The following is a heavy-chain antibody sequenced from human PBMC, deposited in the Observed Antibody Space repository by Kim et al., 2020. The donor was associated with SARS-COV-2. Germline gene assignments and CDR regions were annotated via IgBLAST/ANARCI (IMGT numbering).Heavy chain of an antibody. V-gene: IGHV4-59*08. Sequence: SETLSLSCTVSGGSISSYYWSWIRQPPGKGLEWIGYIYYSGSTNYNPSLKSRVTISVDTCKNQFSLKLSSVTAADTAVYYCARHSSSYTFDYWGQGTLVTVSS. J-gene: IGHJ4*02. CDR3: ARHSSSYTFDY. CDR1: GGSISSYY. D-gene: IGHD6-6*01. CDR2: IYYSGST.